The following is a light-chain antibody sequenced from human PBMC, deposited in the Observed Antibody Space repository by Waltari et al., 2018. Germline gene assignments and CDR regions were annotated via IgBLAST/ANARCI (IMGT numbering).Light chain of an antibody. V-gene: IGKV3-20*01. CDR2: CAS. Sequence: EIVLQPSPGTLSLSPGERATLSCRASQSVGRSLAWYQQRPGQASRLLMYCASSRAANIPDRFGGSGSGTDFSLTINRLEPEDFAVYYCQHYLRLPVSFGQGTKVEIK. CDR3: QHYLRLPVS. CDR1: QSVGRS. J-gene: IGKJ1*01.